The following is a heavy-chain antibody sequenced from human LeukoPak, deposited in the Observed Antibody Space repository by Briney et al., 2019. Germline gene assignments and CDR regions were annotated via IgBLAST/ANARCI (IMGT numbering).Heavy chain of an antibody. CDR3: ARGLAPWVRGARGYYFDS. CDR2: IYTSGST. Sequence: SETLSLTCTVSGGSISSYYWSWIRQPAGKGLEWIGRIYTSGSTNYNPSLKSRVIMSVDTSKNQFSLKLSSVTAADTAVYYCARGLAPWVRGARGYYFDSWGQGTLVTVSS. V-gene: IGHV4-4*07. CDR1: GGSISSYY. J-gene: IGHJ4*02. D-gene: IGHD3-10*01.